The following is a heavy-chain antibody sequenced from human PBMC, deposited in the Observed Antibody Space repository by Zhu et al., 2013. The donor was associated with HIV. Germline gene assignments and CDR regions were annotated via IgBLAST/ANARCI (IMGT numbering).Heavy chain of an antibody. CDR1: GYSFANYA. CDR3: ARGSISQLPYMDV. CDR2: SNAGNGNT. V-gene: IGHV1-3*02. J-gene: IGHJ6*03. Sequence: QVQLVQSGAEVKKPGASVKVSCKASGYSFANYAIHWVRQAPGQGLEWMGWSNAGNGNTKYSQGFKGRITITRDTSASTAYLELNSLSSEDTAVYYCARGSISQLPYMDVWGKGDHGHRLL. D-gene: IGHD1-1*01.